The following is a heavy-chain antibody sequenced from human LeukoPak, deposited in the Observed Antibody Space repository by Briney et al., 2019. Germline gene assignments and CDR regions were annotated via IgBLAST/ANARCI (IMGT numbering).Heavy chain of an antibody. J-gene: IGHJ3*02. CDR1: GFTFDDYG. D-gene: IGHD5-12*01. CDR3: ARNEYSGYVGHAFDI. Sequence: PGGSLRLSCAASGFTFDDYGMSWVRHAPGKGLEWVSGINWNGGSTGYADSVKGRFTISRDNAKNSLYLQMNSLRAEDTALYYCARNEYSGYVGHAFDIWGQGTMVTVSS. V-gene: IGHV3-20*04. CDR2: INWNGGST.